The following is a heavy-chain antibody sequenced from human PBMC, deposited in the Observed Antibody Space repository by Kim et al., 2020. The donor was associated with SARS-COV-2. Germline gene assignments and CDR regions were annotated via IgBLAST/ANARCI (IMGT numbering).Heavy chain of an antibody. D-gene: IGHD6-19*01. V-gene: IGHV4-59*01. CDR2: GST. Sequence: GSTNYNPSLQSRVTISVDKSKNQFSLKLSSVTAADTAVYYCARASGWTGDYWGQGTLVAVSS. J-gene: IGHJ4*02. CDR3: ARASGWTGDY.